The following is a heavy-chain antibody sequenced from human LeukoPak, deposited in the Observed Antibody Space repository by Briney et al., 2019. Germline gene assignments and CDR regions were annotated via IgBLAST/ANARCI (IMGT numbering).Heavy chain of an antibody. V-gene: IGHV4-34*01. CDR1: GGSFSGYY. J-gene: IGHJ4*02. CDR2: INHSGST. D-gene: IGHD5-24*01. CDR3: ARGSGRRDGYK. Sequence: SETLSLTCAVYGGSFSGYYWSWIRQPPGKGLEWIGEINHSGSTNYNPSLKSRVTTSVDTSKNQFSLKLSSVTAADTAVYYCARGSGRRDGYKWGQGTLVTVSS.